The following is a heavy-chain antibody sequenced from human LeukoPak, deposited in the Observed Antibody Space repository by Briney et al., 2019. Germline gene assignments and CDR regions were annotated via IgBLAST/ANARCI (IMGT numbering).Heavy chain of an antibody. V-gene: IGHV4-59*08. CDR2: IYYSGST. D-gene: IGHD4-23*01. CDR3: ARRRNYGGNSGGLDY. CDR1: GGSISSYY. J-gene: IGHJ4*02. Sequence: SETLSLTCTVSGGSISSYYWGWVRQPPGKGLEWLGYIYYSGSTNYNPSLKSRVTISVDTSKNQFSLKLSSVTAADTAVYYCARRRNYGGNSGGLDYWGQGTLVTVSS.